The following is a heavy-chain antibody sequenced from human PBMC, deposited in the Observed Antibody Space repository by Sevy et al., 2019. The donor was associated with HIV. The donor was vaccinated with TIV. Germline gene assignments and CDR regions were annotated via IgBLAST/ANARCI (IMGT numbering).Heavy chain of an antibody. V-gene: IGHV3-48*01. D-gene: IGHD6-19*01. CDR3: ARERRLYTTGEERSSGWPGAFDI. CDR1: GFTFSSYS. J-gene: IGHJ3*02. Sequence: GGSLRLSCAASGFTFSSYSMNWVRQAPGKGLEWVSYISSSSSTIYYADSVKGRFTISRDNAKNSLYLQMNSLRAEDTAVYYCARERRLYTTGEERSSGWPGAFDIWGQGTMVTVSS. CDR2: ISSSSSTI.